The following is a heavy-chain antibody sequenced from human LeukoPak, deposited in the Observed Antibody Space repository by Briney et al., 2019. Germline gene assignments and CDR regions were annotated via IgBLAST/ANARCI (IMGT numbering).Heavy chain of an antibody. CDR3: ATDSAVAGFDY. CDR2: MNPNSGNT. J-gene: IGHJ4*02. D-gene: IGHD6-19*01. V-gene: IGHV1-8*01. CDR1: GYTFTNYE. Sequence: ASVKVSCKVTGYTFTNYEINWVRQATGQGLEWMGWMNPNSGNTGYAQKFQGRVTMTEDTSTDTAYMGLSSLRSEDTAVYYCATDSAVAGFDYWGQGTLVTVSS.